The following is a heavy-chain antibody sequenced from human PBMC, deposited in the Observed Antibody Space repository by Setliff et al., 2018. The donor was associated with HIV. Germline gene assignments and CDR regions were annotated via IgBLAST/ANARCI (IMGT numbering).Heavy chain of an antibody. CDR2: LNPTGGST. J-gene: IGHJ4*02. Sequence: ASVKVSCKASGYTFTRFYIHWVRQAPGQGPECMAILNPTGGSTTYSQKFQGRVTLTRDTSTSTVYMELSSLRPEDTAVYYCARETQTNSGSYLAWGQGTLVTVSS. V-gene: IGHV1-46*01. CDR3: ARETQTNSGSYLA. D-gene: IGHD3-10*01. CDR1: GYTFTRFY.